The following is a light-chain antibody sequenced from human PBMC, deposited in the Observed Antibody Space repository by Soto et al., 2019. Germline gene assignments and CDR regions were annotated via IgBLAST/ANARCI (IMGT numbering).Light chain of an antibody. CDR2: GVT. CDR1: SSDVGGYNY. V-gene: IGLV2-14*01. J-gene: IGLJ1*01. Sequence: QSALTQPASVSGSPGQSITISCTGTSSDVGGYNYVSWYQQHPGIAPKLLIYGVTNRPSGVSTRFSGSKSGNTASLTISGFQAEDEADYHCSSYTSASTLLYLFGTGTKVTVL. CDR3: SSYTSASTLLYL.